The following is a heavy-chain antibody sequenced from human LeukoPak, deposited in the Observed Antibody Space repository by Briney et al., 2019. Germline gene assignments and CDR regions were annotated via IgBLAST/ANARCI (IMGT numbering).Heavy chain of an antibody. J-gene: IGHJ5*02. D-gene: IGHD3-16*02. CDR1: GGSISSSSYY. Sequence: PSETLSLTCTVSGGSISSSSYYWAWIRQPPGKGLEWIGSIYYSGSTYYNPSLKSRVPISVDTSKNQFSLKLSSVTAADTAVYYCARITSYDYVWGSYRQDWFDPWGQGTLVTVSS. CDR3: ARITSYDYVWGSYRQDWFDP. V-gene: IGHV4-39*01. CDR2: IYYSGST.